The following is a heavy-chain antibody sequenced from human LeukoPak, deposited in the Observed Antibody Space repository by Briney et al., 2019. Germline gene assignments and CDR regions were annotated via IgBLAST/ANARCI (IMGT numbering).Heavy chain of an antibody. V-gene: IGHV4-61*01. Sequence: SETLSLTCTVSGVSVSSGSYYWSWIRQPPGRGLEWIGYIYYSGSTNYNPSLKSRVTISVDTSKNQFSLNLSSVTAADTAVYYCARDVLYNYGYFADWGQGTLVTVSS. CDR2: IYYSGST. CDR3: ARDVLYNYGYFAD. CDR1: GVSVSSGSYY. J-gene: IGHJ4*02. D-gene: IGHD5-18*01.